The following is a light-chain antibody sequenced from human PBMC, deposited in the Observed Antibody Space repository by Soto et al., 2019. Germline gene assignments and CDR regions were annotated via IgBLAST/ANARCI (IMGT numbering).Light chain of an antibody. Sequence: DIVMTQSPDSLAVSLGERATINCKSSQSVLYSSNNKNYLAWYQQRPGQPPKLLIYWAPTRESGVPDRFSGSGSETDFTLTITSLQAEDVAVYYCQQYESTPPTLGQGTKWEIK. CDR1: QSVLYSSNNKNY. CDR3: QQYESTPPT. CDR2: WAP. V-gene: IGKV4-1*01. J-gene: IGKJ2*01.